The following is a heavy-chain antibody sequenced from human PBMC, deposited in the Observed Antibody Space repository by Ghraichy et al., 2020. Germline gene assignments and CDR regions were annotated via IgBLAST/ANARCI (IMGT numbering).Heavy chain of an antibody. CDR2: IYYSGST. CDR1: GGSISSYY. CDR3: ARGGYSYAPDYYYFDY. D-gene: IGHD5-18*01. Sequence: SETLSLTCTVSGGSISSYYWSWIRQPPGKGLEWIGYIYYSGSTNYNPSLKSRVTISVDTSKNQFSLKLSSVTAADTAVYYCARGGYSYAPDYYYFDYWGQGTLVTVSS. J-gene: IGHJ4*02. V-gene: IGHV4-59*01.